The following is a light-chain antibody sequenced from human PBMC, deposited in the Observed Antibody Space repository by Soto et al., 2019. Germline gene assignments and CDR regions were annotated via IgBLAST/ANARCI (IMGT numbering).Light chain of an antibody. CDR2: STS. V-gene: IGKV1-39*01. J-gene: IGKJ1*01. CDR3: QQSYKTSWT. CDR1: QSISTY. Sequence: DIQMTQSPSSLSASVGDRVTITCRASQSISTYLNWYQQRPGKTPKLLIYSTSNLQSGVPSRFSGSGSGTDFTLTISILQPEDFATYYCQQSYKTSWTFGQGTKVEIK.